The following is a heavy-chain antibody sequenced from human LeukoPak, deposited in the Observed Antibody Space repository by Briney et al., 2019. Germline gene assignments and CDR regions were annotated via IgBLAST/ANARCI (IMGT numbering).Heavy chain of an antibody. D-gene: IGHD2-8*02. CDR2: IDPPSGVP. CDR3: ARSGFSTGFYLDF. V-gene: IGHV1-2*02. Sequence: GASVTVSCKASGYTFTGQFIHWLGQAPGQGLEWMGWIDPPSGVPHFAQKFQDTVTMTRDTSIATAYLEVHRLKPDDTAVYYCARSGFSTGFYLDFWGQGTLISVSS. J-gene: IGHJ4*02. CDR1: GYTFTGQF.